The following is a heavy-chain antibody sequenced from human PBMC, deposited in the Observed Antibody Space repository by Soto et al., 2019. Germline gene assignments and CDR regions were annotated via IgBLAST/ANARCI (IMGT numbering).Heavy chain of an antibody. CDR1: VASFSGSL. CDR2: INHSGTI. Sequence: SDTLSLKGTGSVASFSGSLLNWLRRRGLEGLEWIGEINHSGTINFNPSLGSRLTISLESSKKHFAIKLTALTAVDAAVYYCARADRDLVSSYGLDVWGQGTAVTVPS. D-gene: IGHD2-8*01. J-gene: IGHJ6*02. V-gene: IGHV4-34*01. CDR3: ARADRDLVSSYGLDV.